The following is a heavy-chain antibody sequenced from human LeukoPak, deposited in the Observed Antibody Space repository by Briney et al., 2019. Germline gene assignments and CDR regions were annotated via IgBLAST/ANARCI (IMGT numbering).Heavy chain of an antibody. D-gene: IGHD3-9*01. J-gene: IGHJ4*02. Sequence: GGSLRLSCAASGFTFSSYAMSWVRQAPGKGLEWVSAISGSGGSTYYADSVKGRFTISRDNSKNTLYLQMNSRRAEDTAVYYCAKDLPDYDILTGYYIRDYWGQGTLVTVSS. CDR3: AKDLPDYDILTGYYIRDY. CDR1: GFTFSSYA. CDR2: ISGSGGST. V-gene: IGHV3-23*01.